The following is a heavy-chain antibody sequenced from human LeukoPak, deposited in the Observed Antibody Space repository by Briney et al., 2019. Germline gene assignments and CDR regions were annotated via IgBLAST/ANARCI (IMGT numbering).Heavy chain of an antibody. Sequence: SETLSLTCTVSGGSISSSSYYWGWIRQPPGKGLEWIGEINHSGSTNYNPSLKSRVTISVDTSKNQFSLKLSSVTAADTAVYYCARVYGDCDYWGQGTLVTVSS. CDR1: GGSISSSSYY. V-gene: IGHV4-39*07. J-gene: IGHJ4*02. CDR2: INHSGST. CDR3: ARVYGDCDY. D-gene: IGHD4-17*01.